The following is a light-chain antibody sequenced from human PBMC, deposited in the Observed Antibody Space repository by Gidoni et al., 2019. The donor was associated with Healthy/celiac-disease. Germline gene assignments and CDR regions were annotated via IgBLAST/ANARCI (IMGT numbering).Light chain of an antibody. CDR1: QGISSW. Sequence: DIQMTQSPSSVSASVGDRVTITCRASQGISSWLDWYQQKPGKAPKLLIYAASSLQSGVPSRFSGSGSGTDFTLTISSLQPEDFATYYCQQANSFPRTFXPXTKVDIK. J-gene: IGKJ3*01. CDR2: AAS. V-gene: IGKV1-12*01. CDR3: QQANSFPRT.